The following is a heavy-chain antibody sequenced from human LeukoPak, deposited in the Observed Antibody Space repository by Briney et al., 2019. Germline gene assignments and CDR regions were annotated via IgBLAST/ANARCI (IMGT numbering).Heavy chain of an antibody. CDR1: GFTFSSYG. Sequence: GGSLRLSCAASGFTFSSYGMHWVRQAPGKGLEWVAFIRYDGSNKYYADSVKGRFTISRDNSKNTLYLQMNSLRAEDTAVYYCARELRSGIDWFYDYWGQGTLVTVSS. D-gene: IGHD3-9*01. J-gene: IGHJ4*02. V-gene: IGHV3-30*02. CDR3: ARELRSGIDWFYDY. CDR2: IRYDGSNK.